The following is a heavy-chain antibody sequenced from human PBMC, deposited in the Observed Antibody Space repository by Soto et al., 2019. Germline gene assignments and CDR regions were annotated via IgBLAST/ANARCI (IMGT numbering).Heavy chain of an antibody. Sequence: GALRLACAASVFTVSGNWMHWVRQAPGKGLLWVSRINPDGSNTDYADSVKGRFTISRDNAKNTLYLQMNSLRAEDTAVYYCAGGIWNDNAYWGQGTLVTVSS. D-gene: IGHD1-1*01. J-gene: IGHJ4*02. CDR1: VFTVSGNW. CDR3: AGGIWNDNAY. V-gene: IGHV3-74*01. CDR2: INPDGSNT.